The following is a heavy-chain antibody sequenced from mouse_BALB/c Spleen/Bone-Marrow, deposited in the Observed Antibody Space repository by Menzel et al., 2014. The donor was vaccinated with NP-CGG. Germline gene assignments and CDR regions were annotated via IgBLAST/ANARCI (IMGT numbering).Heavy chain of an antibody. V-gene: IGHV5-6*01. Sequence: EKLGESGRDLETPRGSLKLSCAASGFTFXSYGMSLGPQSPEKGVEGGATIRSGGSNTYYPDSVKGRFTISRDNAKNTLYLQMSSLKSEDTAMYYCARHQRYYAMDYWGQGTSVTVSS. CDR3: ARHQRYYAMDY. J-gene: IGHJ4*01. CDR1: GFTFXSYG. CDR2: IRSGGSNT.